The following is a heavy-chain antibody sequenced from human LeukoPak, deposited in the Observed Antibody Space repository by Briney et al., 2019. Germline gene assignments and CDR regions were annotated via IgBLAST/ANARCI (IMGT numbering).Heavy chain of an antibody. CDR1: GGTFSSYT. CDR3: ARDPRTTRDWED. J-gene: IGHJ4*02. CDR2: IIPILGIA. V-gene: IGHV1-69*02. Sequence: SVKVSCKASGGTFSSYTISGVRQAPGQGLEWMGRIIPILGIANYAQKFQGRVTITADKSTSTAYMELSSLRSEDTAVYYCARDPRTTRDWEDWGQGTLVTVSS. D-gene: IGHD2/OR15-2a*01.